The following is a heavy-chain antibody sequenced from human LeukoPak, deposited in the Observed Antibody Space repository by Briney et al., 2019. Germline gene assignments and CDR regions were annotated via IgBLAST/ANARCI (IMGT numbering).Heavy chain of an antibody. CDR2: INHSGNT. V-gene: IGHV4-34*01. Sequence: PSETLSLTCAVYGGSFSGYYWSWIRQAPGKGLEWIGEINHSGNTNYNPSLKSRVTISVDTSKNQFSLKLSSVTAADTAVYYCVTEPGYCSGGRCYGGWFDPWGQGTLVTVSS. J-gene: IGHJ5*02. CDR3: VTEPGYCSGGRCYGGWFDP. D-gene: IGHD2-15*01. CDR1: GGSFSGYY.